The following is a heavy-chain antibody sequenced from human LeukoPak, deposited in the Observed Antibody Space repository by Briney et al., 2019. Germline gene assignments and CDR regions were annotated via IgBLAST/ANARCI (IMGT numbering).Heavy chain of an antibody. V-gene: IGHV4-59*08. J-gene: IGHJ6*03. D-gene: IGHD2-2*01. CDR1: GGSISSYY. CDR2: IYYSGST. CDR3: ARQDIVVVPAAAWDYYYYMDV. Sequence: PSETLSLTCTVSGGSISSYYWSWIRQPPGKGLEWIGDIYYSGSTNYNPSLKSRVTISVDTSKNQFSLKLSSVTAADTAVYYCARQDIVVVPAAAWDYYYYMDVWGKGTTVTVSS.